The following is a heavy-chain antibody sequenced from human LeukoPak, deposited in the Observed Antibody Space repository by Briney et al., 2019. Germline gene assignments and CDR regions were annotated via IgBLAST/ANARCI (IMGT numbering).Heavy chain of an antibody. CDR3: ARGPSSGWFLSQFDY. V-gene: IGHV1-2*02. J-gene: IGHJ4*02. CDR1: GYTFTGYY. CDR2: INPNSGGT. Sequence: ASVKVSCKASGYTFTGYYMHWVRQAPGQGLEWMGWINPNSGGTDYAQRFQGRVTMTRDTSISTAYMELSRLRSDDTGVYYCARGPSSGWFLSQFDYWGQGTLVTVSS. D-gene: IGHD6-19*01.